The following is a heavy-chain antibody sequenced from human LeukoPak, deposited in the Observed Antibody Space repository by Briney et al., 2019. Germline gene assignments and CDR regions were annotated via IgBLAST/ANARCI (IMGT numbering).Heavy chain of an antibody. J-gene: IGHJ3*02. Sequence: PSETLSLTCTVSGGSISSYYWSWIRQPPGKGLEWIGYIYYSGSTNYNPSLKSRVTISVDTSENQFSLKLSSVTAADTAVYYCARDGMANDAFDIWGQGTMVTVSS. CDR1: GGSISSYY. CDR3: ARDGMANDAFDI. CDR2: IYYSGST. D-gene: IGHD5-24*01. V-gene: IGHV4-59*01.